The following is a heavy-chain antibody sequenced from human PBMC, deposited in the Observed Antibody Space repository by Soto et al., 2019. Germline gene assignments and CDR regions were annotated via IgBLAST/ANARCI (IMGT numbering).Heavy chain of an antibody. CDR3: ARGRLLQLWPRGYFQH. J-gene: IGHJ1*01. CDR2: INHSGST. V-gene: IGHV4-39*07. D-gene: IGHD5-18*01. CDR1: GGSISSGGYY. Sequence: PSETLSLTCTVSGGSISSGGYYWSWIRQPPGKGLEWIGEINHSGSTNYNPSLKSRVTISVDTSKNQFSLKLSSVTAADTAVYYCARGRLLQLWPRGYFQHWGQGTLVTVSS.